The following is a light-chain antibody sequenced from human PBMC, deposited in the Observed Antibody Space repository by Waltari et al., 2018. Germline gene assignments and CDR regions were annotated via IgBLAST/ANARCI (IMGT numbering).Light chain of an antibody. CDR3: QQYGSSPWT. V-gene: IGKV3-20*01. Sequence: EIVLTQSPGTLSLSPGERATLSCRASQSVSSSYLAWYQQKPGPAPRLLVYGASSRATGIPDMFSGSGSGTDFTLTISRLEPEDFAVYYCQQYGSSPWTFGQGTKVEIK. J-gene: IGKJ1*01. CDR2: GAS. CDR1: QSVSSSY.